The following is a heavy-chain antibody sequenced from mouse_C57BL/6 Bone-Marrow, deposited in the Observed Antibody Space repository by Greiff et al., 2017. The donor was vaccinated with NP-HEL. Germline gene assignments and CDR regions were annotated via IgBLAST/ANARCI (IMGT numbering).Heavy chain of an antibody. CDR3: AREFVRGPYYYAMDY. CDR1: GFTFSSYA. J-gene: IGHJ4*01. V-gene: IGHV5-4*01. CDR2: ISDGGSYT. Sequence: EVKLVESGGGLVKPGGSLKLSCAASGFTFSSYAMSWVRQTPEKRLEWVATISDGGSYTYYPDNVKGRFTISRDNAKNNLYLQMRHLKSEDTAMYYCAREFVRGPYYYAMDYWGQGTSVTVSS.